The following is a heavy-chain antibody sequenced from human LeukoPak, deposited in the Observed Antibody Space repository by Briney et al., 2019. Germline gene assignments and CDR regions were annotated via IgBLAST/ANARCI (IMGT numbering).Heavy chain of an antibody. V-gene: IGHV4-59*12. CDR1: GGSISSYY. CDR2: IYYSGST. J-gene: IGHJ5*02. D-gene: IGHD3-10*01. CDR3: ASGPVGNYGSGADLNFNWFDP. Sequence: SETLSLTCTVSGGSISSYYWSWIRQPPGKGLEWIGYIYYSGSTNYNPSLKSRVTISVDTSKNQFSLKLSSVTAADTAVYYCASGPVGNYGSGADLNFNWFDPWGQGTLVTVSS.